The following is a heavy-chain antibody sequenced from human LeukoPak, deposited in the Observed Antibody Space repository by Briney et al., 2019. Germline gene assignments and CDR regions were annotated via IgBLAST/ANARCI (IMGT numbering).Heavy chain of an antibody. CDR2: INHSGST. Sequence: PSETLSLTCAVYGGSFSGYYWSWIRQPPGKGLEWIGEINHSGSTNYNPSLKSRVTISVDTSKNQFSLKLSSVTAADTVVYYCAGAGYCTGGVCYPDAFDIWGQGTMVTVSS. D-gene: IGHD2-8*02. CDR3: AGAGYCTGGVCYPDAFDI. CDR1: GGSFSGYY. V-gene: IGHV4-34*01. J-gene: IGHJ3*02.